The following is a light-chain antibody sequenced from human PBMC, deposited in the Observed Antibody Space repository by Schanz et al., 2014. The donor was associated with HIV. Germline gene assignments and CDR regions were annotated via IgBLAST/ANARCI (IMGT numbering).Light chain of an antibody. CDR3: SSYTSSSPWV. J-gene: IGLJ3*02. V-gene: IGLV2-14*01. CDR2: DVS. CDR1: ISDVGGYNY. Sequence: QSALTQPASVSGSPGQSITISCTGTISDVGGYNYVSWYQQHPGKAPKLMIYDVSNRPSGVSNRFSGSKSGNTASLTISGLQAEDEADYYCSSYTSSSPWVFGGGTKLTV.